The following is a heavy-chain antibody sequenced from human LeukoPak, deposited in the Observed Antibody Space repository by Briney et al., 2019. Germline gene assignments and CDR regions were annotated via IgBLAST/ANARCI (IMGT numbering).Heavy chain of an antibody. CDR2: IYYSGNT. J-gene: IGHJ4*02. CDR3: ARVRYCSTNSCYDREFDN. CDR1: GGSISNYY. V-gene: IGHV4-59*01. Sequence: SETLSLTRTVSGGSISNYYWSWIRQPPGEGLEWIGYIYYSGNTNYNPSLKSRVTISVDTSKNQFSLKLNSVTAADTAVYYCARVRYCSTNSCYDREFDNWGQGTLVTVSS. D-gene: IGHD2-2*01.